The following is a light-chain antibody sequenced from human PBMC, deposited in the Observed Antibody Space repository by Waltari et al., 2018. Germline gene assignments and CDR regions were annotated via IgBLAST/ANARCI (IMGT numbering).Light chain of an antibody. CDR3: QQYYSYPRT. J-gene: IGKJ1*01. V-gene: IGKV1-8*01. CDR2: AAS. Sequence: AIRMTQSPSSFSASTGDRVTITCRASQGISSYLAWYQQKPGKAPKFLIYAASTLQSGFPSRFSGSGSGTDFTLTNSCLQSEDFATYYCQQYYSYPRTFGQGTKVEIK. CDR1: QGISSY.